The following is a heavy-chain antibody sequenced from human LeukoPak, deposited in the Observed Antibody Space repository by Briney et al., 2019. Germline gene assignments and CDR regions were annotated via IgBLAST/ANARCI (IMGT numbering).Heavy chain of an antibody. CDR1: GYTFTDYY. J-gene: IGHJ4*02. CDR2: INPGSGDT. V-gene: IGHV1-2*02. CDR3: AKENIVGGIVDGEDY. D-gene: IGHD3-16*01. Sequence: ASVKVSCKASGYTFTDYYMHWMRQAPGQGLEWMGWINPGSGDTFYAQNFQARITMTKDTSINTVYMELTRLRSGDTAVYYCAKENIVGGIVDGEDYWGQGTLVTVSS.